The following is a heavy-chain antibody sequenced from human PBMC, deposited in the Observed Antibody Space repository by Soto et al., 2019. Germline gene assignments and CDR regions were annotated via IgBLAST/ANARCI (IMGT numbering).Heavy chain of an antibody. Sequence: SVKVSCKASGYTFTGYYMHWVRQAPGQGLEWMGWINPISGGTNYAQKFQGWVTMTRDTSISTAYMELSRLRSDDTAVYYCARAYDLWSGYLDFRGQGTLLTVSS. V-gene: IGHV1-2*04. CDR1: GYTFTGYY. J-gene: IGHJ4*02. CDR2: INPISGGT. CDR3: ARAYDLWSGYLDF. D-gene: IGHD3-3*01.